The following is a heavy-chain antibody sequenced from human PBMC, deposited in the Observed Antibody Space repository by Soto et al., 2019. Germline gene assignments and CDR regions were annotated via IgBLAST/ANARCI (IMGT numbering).Heavy chain of an antibody. J-gene: IGHJ6*02. CDR1: GGTFSSYA. D-gene: IGHD2-21*02. CDR3: ARDSYPRTGGDCYSNGMDV. V-gene: IGHV1-69*13. Sequence: SVKVSCKASGGTFSSYAISWVRQAPGQGLEWMGGIIPIFGTANYAQKFQGRVTITADESTSTAYMELSSLRSEDTAVYYCARDSYPRTGGDCYSNGMDVWGQGTTVTVSS. CDR2: IIPIFGTA.